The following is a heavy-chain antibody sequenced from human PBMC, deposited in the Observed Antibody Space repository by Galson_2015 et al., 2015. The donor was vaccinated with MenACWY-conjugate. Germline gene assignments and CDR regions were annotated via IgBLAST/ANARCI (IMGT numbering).Heavy chain of an antibody. CDR2: FGSSGAT. J-gene: IGHJ4*02. CDR1: GFTFSGPP. Sequence: SLRLSCAASGFTFSGPPMSWVRQAPVTGLEWVSTFGSSGATYHADSVKGRFTISRHNSQNTLHLQMNSLRADDTAIYYCAKFFGSGSYSAVYFDYWGQGTLVTVSS. V-gene: IGHV3-23*01. CDR3: AKFFGSGSYSAVYFDY. D-gene: IGHD3-10*01.